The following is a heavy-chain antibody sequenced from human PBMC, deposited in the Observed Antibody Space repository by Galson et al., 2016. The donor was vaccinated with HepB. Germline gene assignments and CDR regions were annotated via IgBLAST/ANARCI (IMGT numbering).Heavy chain of an antibody. CDR1: GYTFPTSG. CDR3: ARDVQYRFDS. V-gene: IGHV1-18*01. CDR2: ISTYSGDT. Sequence: SCKASGYTFPTSGISWVRQAPGQGLEWMGWISTYSGDTKYAQNFQGGLTLTTDSSTTTAYMELRSLRFDDTAMYYCARDVQYRFDSWGQGTLVTVSS. D-gene: IGHD2/OR15-2a*01. J-gene: IGHJ4*02.